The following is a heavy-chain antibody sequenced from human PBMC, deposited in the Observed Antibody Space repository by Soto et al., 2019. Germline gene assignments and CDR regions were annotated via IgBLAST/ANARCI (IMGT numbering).Heavy chain of an antibody. J-gene: IGHJ5*02. D-gene: IGHD3-16*01. CDR3: LRDGGLT. V-gene: IGHV3-7*04. CDR1: GFSFSTW. CDR2: MNQDGSDK. Sequence: EVQLVESGGDLVQPGGSLRLSCAASGFSFSTWMSWVRQAPGKGLEWVAHMNQDGSDKYYVDSVKGRFTISRDNTKNSLFLQMNSLRAEDTAVYYCLRDGGLTWGQGTLVTVSS.